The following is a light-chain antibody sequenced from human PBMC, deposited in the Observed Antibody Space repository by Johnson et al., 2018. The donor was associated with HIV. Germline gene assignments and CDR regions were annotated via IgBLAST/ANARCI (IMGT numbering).Light chain of an antibody. CDR2: END. J-gene: IGLJ1*01. Sequence: QSVLTQSPSVSAAPGREVTISCSGSSSNIGSNYVSWYQQLPGTAPKLLIYENDKRPSGIPDRFSGSKSGTSATLGITGLQTGDEADYYCATWDNSLRSCAFFGTGTKVTVL. V-gene: IGLV1-51*02. CDR3: ATWDNSLRSCAF. CDR1: SSNIGSNY.